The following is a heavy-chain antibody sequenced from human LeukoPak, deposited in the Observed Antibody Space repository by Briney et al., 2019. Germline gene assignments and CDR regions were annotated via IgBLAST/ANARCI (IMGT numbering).Heavy chain of an antibody. J-gene: IGHJ4*02. D-gene: IGHD2-2*01. CDR3: ARDLRVYCSSTSCPHPIDY. CDR2: IKQDGSEK. CDR1: GFTFSRYW. Sequence: PGGSLRLSCAASGFTFSRYWMSWVRRAPGKGLEWVANIKQDGSEKYYVDSVKGRFTISRDNAKNSLYLQMNSLRAEDTAVYYCARDLRVYCSSTSCPHPIDYWGQGTLVTVSS. V-gene: IGHV3-7*01.